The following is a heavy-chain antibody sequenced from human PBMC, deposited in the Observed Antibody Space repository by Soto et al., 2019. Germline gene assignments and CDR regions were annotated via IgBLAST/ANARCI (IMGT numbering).Heavy chain of an antibody. J-gene: IGHJ5*02. CDR2: IYSSGST. CDR1: GGAISTYY. Sequence: SETLSLTCTVSGGAISTYYWTWIRQTAGKGLEWIGRIYSSGSTKYNPALQSRVTMSLDTSNNQFSLRLTSVTAADTAVYYCARGQRFSDWFDPWSQGTLVTVSS. CDR3: ARGQRFSDWFDP. V-gene: IGHV4-4*07. D-gene: IGHD3-3*01.